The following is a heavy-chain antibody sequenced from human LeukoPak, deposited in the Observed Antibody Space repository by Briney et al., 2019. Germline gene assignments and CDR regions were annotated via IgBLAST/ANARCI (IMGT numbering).Heavy chain of an antibody. D-gene: IGHD4-17*01. CDR3: VKGPDHTVNYYFFF. CDR1: GFTFSTYD. CDR2: ISNSGGTT. V-gene: IGHV3-64D*06. Sequence: GVSVTLSCSASGFTFSTYDMQWVRHAPGKGREYVLAISNSGGTTYYEESSSGRFAITRNNTKITLFLKKSSLRAEDTAEYYCVKGPDHTVNYYFFFWGGGTLVAVSS. J-gene: IGHJ4*02.